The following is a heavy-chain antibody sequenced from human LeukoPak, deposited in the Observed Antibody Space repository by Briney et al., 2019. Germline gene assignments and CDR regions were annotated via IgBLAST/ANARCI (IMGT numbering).Heavy chain of an antibody. V-gene: IGHV4-39*01. J-gene: IGHJ4*02. D-gene: IGHD3-22*01. CDR3: ARTDYDSSGYYHDFDY. CDR2: INYGGST. Sequence: SETLSLTCTVSGGSISSSSSYWGWIRQPPAKGLECIGSINYGGSTYYNPSLKSRVTISVDTSKNQFSLKLSSVTAADTAVYYCARTDYDSSGYYHDFDYWGQGSLVTVSS. CDR1: GGSISSSSSY.